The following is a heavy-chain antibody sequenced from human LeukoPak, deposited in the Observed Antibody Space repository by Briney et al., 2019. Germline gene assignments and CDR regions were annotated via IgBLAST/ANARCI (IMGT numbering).Heavy chain of an antibody. Sequence: GGSLRLSCAASGFTFSSYAMSWVHQAPGKGLEWVSAISGSGGSTYYADSVKGRFTISRDNSKNTLYLQMDSLRAEDTAVYYCAKDGLAYCGGDCYIEYYYYMDVWGKGTTVTVSS. CDR2: ISGSGGST. V-gene: IGHV3-23*01. J-gene: IGHJ6*03. D-gene: IGHD2-21*01. CDR1: GFTFSSYA. CDR3: AKDGLAYCGGDCYIEYYYYMDV.